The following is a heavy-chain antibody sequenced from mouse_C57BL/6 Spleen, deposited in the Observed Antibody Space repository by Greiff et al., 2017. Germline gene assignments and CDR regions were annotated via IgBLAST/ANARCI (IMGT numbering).Heavy chain of an antibody. J-gene: IGHJ1*03. V-gene: IGHV5-17*01. CDR2: ISSGSSTI. CDR3: ARPDDGYYTLDFDV. D-gene: IGHD2-3*01. CDR1: GFTFSDYG. Sequence: EVQRVESGGGLVKPGGSLKLSCAASGFTFSDYGMHWVRQAPEKGLEWVAYISSGSSTIYYADTVKGRFTISRDNAKNTLFLQMTSLRSEYTAMYYGARPDDGYYTLDFDVWGTGTTVTVSS.